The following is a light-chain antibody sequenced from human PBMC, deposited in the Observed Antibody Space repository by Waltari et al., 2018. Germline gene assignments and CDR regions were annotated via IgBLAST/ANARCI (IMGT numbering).Light chain of an antibody. CDR1: SRDVGGSNY. Sequence: QSVLTQPASVSGSPGQSTTISCTGTSRDVGGSNYVSWYQQHPGKAPKLMIYEVSNRPSGVSNRFSGSKSGNTASLTISGLQAEDEADYYCSSYTSSSTLGVFGTGTKVTVL. J-gene: IGLJ1*01. CDR2: EVS. CDR3: SSYTSSSTLGV. V-gene: IGLV2-14*01.